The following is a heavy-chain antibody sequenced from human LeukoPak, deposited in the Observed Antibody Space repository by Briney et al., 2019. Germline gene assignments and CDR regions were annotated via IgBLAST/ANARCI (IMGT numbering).Heavy chain of an antibody. CDR2: IYYTGST. CDR3: ARGSSFGYCSSTRCYAVDY. J-gene: IGHJ4*02. CDR1: GGSVSSGDYY. V-gene: IGHV4-30-4*01. D-gene: IGHD2-2*03. Sequence: SETLSLTCTVSGGSVSSGDYYWSWIRQPPGKGLEWIGYIYYTGSTYYSPSLKSRATISVDTSKNHFSLKLSSVTAADTAVYYCARGSSFGYCSSTRCYAVDYWGQGTLVTVSS.